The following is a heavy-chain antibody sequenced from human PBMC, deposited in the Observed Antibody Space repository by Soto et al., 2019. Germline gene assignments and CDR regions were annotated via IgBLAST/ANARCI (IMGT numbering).Heavy chain of an antibody. D-gene: IGHD3-3*01. CDR3: AKGFXYYDFWSGYSYYYGMDV. J-gene: IGHJ6*02. CDR1: GFTFSGYG. V-gene: IGHV3-30*18. Sequence: PGGSLRLSCAASGFTFSGYGMHWVRQAPGKGLEWVAVISYDGSNKYYADSVKGRFTISRDNSKNTLYLQMNSLRAEDTAVYYCAKGFXYYDFWSGYSYYYGMDVWGQGTTVTVSS. CDR2: ISYDGSNK.